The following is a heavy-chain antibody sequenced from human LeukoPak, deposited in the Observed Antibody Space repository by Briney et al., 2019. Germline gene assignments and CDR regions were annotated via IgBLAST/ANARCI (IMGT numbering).Heavy chain of an antibody. D-gene: IGHD2-2*01. V-gene: IGHV3-23*01. CDR1: GFTFSSCA. Sequence: GGSLRLSCAASGFTFSSCAMSWVRQAPGKGLEWVSGISGGGGSTYYADSVKGRFIISRDNSKTTLYLQMDSLGAEDTAVYYCAKPDSNYCTGTSCYPVYWGQGTLVTVSS. CDR2: ISGGGGST. J-gene: IGHJ4*02. CDR3: AKPDSNYCTGTSCYPVY.